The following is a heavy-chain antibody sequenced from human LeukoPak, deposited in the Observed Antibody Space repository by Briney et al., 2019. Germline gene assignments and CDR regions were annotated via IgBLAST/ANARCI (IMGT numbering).Heavy chain of an antibody. V-gene: IGHV3-23*01. CDR2: VSSSAGTT. CDR3: VRKASYYDSSEDGYFDL. J-gene: IGHJ2*01. D-gene: IGHD3-22*01. Sequence: GGSLRLSCAASGFTFSSYAMTWVRQAPGKGLEWVSGVSSSAGTTYHADSVKGRFTISRDNSKNTLYLQMNSLRAEDTAVYYCVRKASYYDSSEDGYFDLWGRGTLVTVSS. CDR1: GFTFSSYA.